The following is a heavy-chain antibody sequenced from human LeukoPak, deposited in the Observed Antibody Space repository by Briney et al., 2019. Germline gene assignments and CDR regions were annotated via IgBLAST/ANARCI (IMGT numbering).Heavy chain of an antibody. V-gene: IGHV3-53*01. CDR1: GFTVSSNY. CDR2: IYSGGST. CDR3: ARETFGYSSSWYVRWFDP. Sequence: GGSLRLSCAASGFTVSSNYMSWVRQAPGKGLEWVSVIYSGGSTYYADSVKGRFTISRDNSKNTLYLQMNSLRAEDTAVYYCARETFGYSSSWYVRWFDPWGQGTLVTVSS. J-gene: IGHJ5*02. D-gene: IGHD6-13*01.